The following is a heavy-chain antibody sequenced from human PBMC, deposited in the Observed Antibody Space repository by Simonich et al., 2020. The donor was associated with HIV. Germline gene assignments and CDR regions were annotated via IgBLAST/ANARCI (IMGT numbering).Heavy chain of an antibody. CDR2: IFNSGST. V-gene: IGHV4-34*12. CDR1: GGSFTNYY. Sequence: QVHLQQWGAGLLKPSETLSLTCAVYGGSFTNYYWSWIRPPPGKGLELIGEIFNSGSTNYNPAHKRRVTMSIDTSKNQFSLKLTSVTAADTALYYCARIEYSSSSEFDPWGQGTLVTVSS. D-gene: IGHD6-6*01. CDR3: ARIEYSSSSEFDP. J-gene: IGHJ5*02.